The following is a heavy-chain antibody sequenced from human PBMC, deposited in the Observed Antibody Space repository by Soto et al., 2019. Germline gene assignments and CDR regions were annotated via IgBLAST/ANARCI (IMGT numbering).Heavy chain of an antibody. J-gene: IGHJ4*02. V-gene: IGHV3-23*01. CDR1: GFTFSNYA. CDR2: VSGSGGNT. D-gene: IGHD6-13*01. Sequence: VQLLESGGGLVQPGGSLRLSCAASGFTFSNYAMSWVRQAPGKGLEWGSAVSGSGGNTYYADSVQGRFTISRDNSKNILNLQMNSLRAEDTAVYYCAKLNLLLSAVDGRAPFDYWGQGTLVTVSS. CDR3: AKLNLLLSAVDGRAPFDY.